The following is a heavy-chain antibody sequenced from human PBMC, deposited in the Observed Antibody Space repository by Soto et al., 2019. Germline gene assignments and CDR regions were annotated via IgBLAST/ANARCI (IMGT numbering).Heavy chain of an antibody. J-gene: IGHJ2*01. CDR1: GGSFSGYY. Sequence: QVHLQQWGAGLLKPSETLSLTCAVYGGSFSGYYWSWIRQPPGKGLEWIGEINHSASTNFNPSLKSRVSISVDTSKKQFSLKLSSVTAADTAVYYCAAHLKTTVTAYWYFDLWGRGTLVTVSS. D-gene: IGHD4-17*01. CDR2: INHSAST. V-gene: IGHV4-34*01. CDR3: AAHLKTTVTAYWYFDL.